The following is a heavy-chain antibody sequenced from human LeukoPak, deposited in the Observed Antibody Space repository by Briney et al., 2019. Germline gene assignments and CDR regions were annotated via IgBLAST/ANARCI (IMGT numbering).Heavy chain of an antibody. CDR1: GFTFSSYS. CDR3: AKVVWFGELAYYFDY. Sequence: PGGPLRLSCAASGFTFSSYSMNWVRQAPGKGLEWVSSISSSSSYIYYADSVKGRFTISRDNSKNTLYLQMNSLRAEDTAVYYCAKVVWFGELAYYFDYWGQGTLVTVSS. V-gene: IGHV3-21*04. D-gene: IGHD3-10*01. CDR2: ISSSSSYI. J-gene: IGHJ4*02.